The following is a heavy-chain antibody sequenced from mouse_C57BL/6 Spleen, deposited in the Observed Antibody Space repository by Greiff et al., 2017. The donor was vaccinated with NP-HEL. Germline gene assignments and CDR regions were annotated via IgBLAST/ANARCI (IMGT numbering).Heavy chain of an antibody. CDR3: ARRGHYVSSYENAMDY. CDR1: GYAFSSYW. J-gene: IGHJ4*01. Sequence: VQLQQSGAELVKPGASVKISCKASGYAFSSYWMNWVKQRPGKGLEWIGQIYPGDGVTNYNGKFKGKATLTADKSSSTAYMQLSSLTSENSAVYSCARRGHYVSSYENAMDYWGQGTSLTVSS. V-gene: IGHV1-80*01. D-gene: IGHD1-1*01. CDR2: IYPGDGVT.